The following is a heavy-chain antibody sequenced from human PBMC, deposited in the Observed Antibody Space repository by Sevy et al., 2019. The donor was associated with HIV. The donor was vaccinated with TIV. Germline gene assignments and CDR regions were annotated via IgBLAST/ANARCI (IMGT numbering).Heavy chain of an antibody. V-gene: IGHV5-51*01. CDR2: IYPDDSDP. Sequence: GESLKISCQASGYSFPYNWIAWVRQMPGKGLEWMGIIYPDDSDPRYSPSFQGQVTISVDKSTSTAYLQWGSLKVSDSSMYYCARQTQLYRFGERWYDHWGQGTLVTVSS. J-gene: IGHJ5*02. CDR1: GYSFPYNW. D-gene: IGHD3-3*01. CDR3: ARQTQLYRFGERWYDH.